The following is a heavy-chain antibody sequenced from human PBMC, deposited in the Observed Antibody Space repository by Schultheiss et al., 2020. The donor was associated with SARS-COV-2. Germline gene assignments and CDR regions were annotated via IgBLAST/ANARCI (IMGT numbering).Heavy chain of an antibody. J-gene: IGHJ4*02. CDR1: GGSVSSGSYY. CDR2: IYYSGST. CDR3: ARGESGYYYY. D-gene: IGHD3-22*01. V-gene: IGHV4-61*01. Sequence: SETLSLTCTVSGGSVSSGSYYWSWIRQPPGKGLEWIGYIYYSGSTYYNPSLKSRVTISVDRSKNQFSLKLSSVTAADTAVYYCARGESGYYYYWGQGTLVTVSS.